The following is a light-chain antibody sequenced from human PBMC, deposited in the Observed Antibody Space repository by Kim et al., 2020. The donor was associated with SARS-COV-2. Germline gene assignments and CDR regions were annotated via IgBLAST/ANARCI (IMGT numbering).Light chain of an antibody. CDR1: QG. V-gene: IGLV10-54*04. J-gene: IGLJ3*02. Sequence: QGAAWLQQHQGHPPKLLSYRNNNRPSGISERFSASRSGDTASLTITGLQPEDETDDYCSAWDSSLNAWVFGGGTQLTVL. CDR3: SAWDSSLNAWV. CDR2: RNN.